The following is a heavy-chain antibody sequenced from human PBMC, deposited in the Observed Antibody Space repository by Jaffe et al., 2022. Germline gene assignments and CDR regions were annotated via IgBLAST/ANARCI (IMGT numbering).Heavy chain of an antibody. CDR3: ARHGLPRNPYYFDY. V-gene: IGHV4-39*01. D-gene: IGHD4-17*01. Sequence: QLQLQESGPGLVKPSETLSLTCTVSGGSISSSSYYWGWIRQPPGKGLEWIGSIYYSGSTYYNPSLKSRVTISVDTSKNQFSLKLSSVTAADTAVYYCARHGLPRNPYYFDYWGQGTLVTVSS. CDR2: IYYSGST. CDR1: GGSISSSSYY. J-gene: IGHJ4*02.